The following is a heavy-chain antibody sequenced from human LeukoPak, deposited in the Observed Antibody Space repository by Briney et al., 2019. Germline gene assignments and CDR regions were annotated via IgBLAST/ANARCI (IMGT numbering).Heavy chain of an antibody. J-gene: IGHJ6*03. CDR1: GFTFRRYW. CDR2: IYSGLRTT. D-gene: IGHD3-16*01. CDR3: ARVQDAVFYDYMDV. Sequence: GGSLRLSCAAPGFTFRRYWMTWVRHAPGKGLVWVSRIYSGLRTTDYADSVKGRFTISRDNAKNTLYLQMNSLRAEDTAVYYCARVQDAVFYDYMDVWGKGTTVVVSS. V-gene: IGHV3-74*01.